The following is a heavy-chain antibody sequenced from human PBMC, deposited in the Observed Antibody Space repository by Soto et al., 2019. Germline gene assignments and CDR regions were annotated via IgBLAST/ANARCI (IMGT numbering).Heavy chain of an antibody. V-gene: IGHV4-59*01. CDR1: GGSISSYY. CDR3: ARIKWILWWFDP. Sequence: PSETLSLTCTVSGGSISSYYWSCIRQPPGKGLEWIGYIYYSGSTNYNPSLKSRVTISVDTSKNQFSLKLSSVTAADTAVYYCARIKWILWWFDPWGQGTLVTVSS. J-gene: IGHJ5*02. D-gene: IGHD5-18*01. CDR2: IYYSGST.